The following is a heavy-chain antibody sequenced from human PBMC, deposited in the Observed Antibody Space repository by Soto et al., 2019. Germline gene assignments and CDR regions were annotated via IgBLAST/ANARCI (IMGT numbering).Heavy chain of an antibody. CDR3: AIQHYGDYFDY. Sequence: EVQLVESGGGLVQTGGSLRLSCAASGFDFRKFWMNWIRHVPGKGLEWGATIKDDGSQMFYVDSVRGRFSISRDNGMNFVFLEMRSLRGGDTATYYCAIQHYGDYFDYWGQGVVVTVSS. CDR2: IKDDGSQM. J-gene: IGHJ4*02. V-gene: IGHV3-7*01. CDR1: GFDFRKFW. D-gene: IGHD3-10*01.